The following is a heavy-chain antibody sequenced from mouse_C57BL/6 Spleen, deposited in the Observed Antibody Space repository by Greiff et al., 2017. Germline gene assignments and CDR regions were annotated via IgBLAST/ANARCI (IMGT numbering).Heavy chain of an antibody. CDR1: GYAFSSSW. J-gene: IGHJ3*01. CDR2: IYPGDGDT. D-gene: IGHD2-3*01. Sequence: VQLKESGPELVKPGASVKISCKASGYAFSSSWMNWVKQRPGKGLEWIGRIYPGDGDTNYNGKFKGKATLTADKSSSTAYMQLSSLTSEDSAVYFCARDSDDGSPFAYWGQGTLVTVSA. CDR3: ARDSDDGSPFAY. V-gene: IGHV1-82*01.